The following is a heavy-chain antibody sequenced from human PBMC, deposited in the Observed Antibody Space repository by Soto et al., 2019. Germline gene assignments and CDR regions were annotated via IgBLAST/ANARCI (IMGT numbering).Heavy chain of an antibody. J-gene: IGHJ4*02. CDR2: FWSTGAT. D-gene: IGHD4-17*01. Sequence: SETLSLTCTVSGDSIRSGTYSWDWLRQSPGKGLEWIGCFWSTGATYYNPSLKGRLTISLDTSKNQFSLNLNSVTAADTAVYYWARHKDYGDYVYFDYGGQGTLVTVSS. CDR1: GDSIRSGTYS. V-gene: IGHV4-39*01. CDR3: ARHKDYGDYVYFDY.